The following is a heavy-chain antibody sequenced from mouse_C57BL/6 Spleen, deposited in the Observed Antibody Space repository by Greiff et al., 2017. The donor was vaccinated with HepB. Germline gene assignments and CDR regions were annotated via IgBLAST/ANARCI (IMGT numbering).Heavy chain of an antibody. CDR2: INYDGSST. Sequence: EVMLVESEGGLVQPGSSMKLSCTASGFTFSDYYMAWVRQVPEKGLEWVAHINYDGSSTYYLDSLKSRFIISRDNAKNILYLQMSSLKSEDTATYYCARDGGTTGVAEGWYFDVWGTGTTVTVSS. J-gene: IGHJ1*03. V-gene: IGHV5-16*01. CDR1: GFTFSDYY. D-gene: IGHD1-1*01. CDR3: ARDGGTTGVAEGWYFDV.